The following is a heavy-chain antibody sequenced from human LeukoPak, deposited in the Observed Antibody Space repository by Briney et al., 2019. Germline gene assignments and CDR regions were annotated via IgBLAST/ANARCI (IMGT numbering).Heavy chain of an antibody. CDR1: GFTFNSYA. J-gene: IGHJ4*02. CDR3: TTDRVSGWSQGSDY. V-gene: IGHV3-23*01. D-gene: IGHD6-19*01. CDR2: ISDSGGNT. Sequence: GGSLRLSCAASGFTFNSYAMSWVRQAPWERLQWVSGISDSGGNTYYADSVRGRFTISRDNSKNTLYLQMNSLKTEDTAVYYCTTDRVSGWSQGSDYWGQGTLVTVSS.